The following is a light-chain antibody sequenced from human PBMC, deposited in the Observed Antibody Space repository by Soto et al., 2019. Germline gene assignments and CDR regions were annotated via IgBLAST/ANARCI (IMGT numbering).Light chain of an antibody. CDR2: AAS. V-gene: IGKV1-39*01. CDR3: QQSYSTPRT. CDR1: QSISTY. J-gene: IGKJ2*02. Sequence: DIQMTQSPSSLSASVGDRVTITCRASQSISTYLNWYQKKVGKAPKLLIYAASSLQRGVPSRFSGSGSGTDFTLTISSLQTEDFATYYCQQSYSTPRTFGQGTKLEIK.